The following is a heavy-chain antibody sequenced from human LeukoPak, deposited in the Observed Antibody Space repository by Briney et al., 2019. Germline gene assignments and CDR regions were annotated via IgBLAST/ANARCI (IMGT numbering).Heavy chain of an antibody. Sequence: SETLSLTCAVSGYSISSGYYWGWIRQPPGKGLPWIGSIYHSGSTYYNPSLKSRVTISVDTSKNQFSLKLSSVTAADTAVYYCASHPGYSSGHFDYWGQGTLVTVSS. V-gene: IGHV4-38-2*01. CDR2: IYHSGST. J-gene: IGHJ4*02. CDR3: ASHPGYSSGHFDY. D-gene: IGHD6-19*01. CDR1: GYSISSGYY.